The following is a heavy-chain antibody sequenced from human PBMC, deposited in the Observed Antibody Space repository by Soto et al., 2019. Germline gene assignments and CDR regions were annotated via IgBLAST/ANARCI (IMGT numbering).Heavy chain of an antibody. CDR3: ARIPVLTGYYHYYYYGMDV. Sequence: SGPTLVNPTQTLTLTCTFSGFSLSTSGVGVGWIRQPPGKALEWLALIYWDDDKRYSPSLKTRLTISKDTSKNQVVLTMTNIDPVDTATYYCARIPVLTGYYHYYYYGMDVWGQGTTVTVSS. V-gene: IGHV2-5*02. J-gene: IGHJ6*02. CDR2: IYWDDDK. D-gene: IGHD3-9*01. CDR1: GFSLSTSGVG.